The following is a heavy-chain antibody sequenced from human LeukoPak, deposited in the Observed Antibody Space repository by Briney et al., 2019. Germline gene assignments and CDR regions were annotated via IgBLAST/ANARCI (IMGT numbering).Heavy chain of an antibody. Sequence: PSETLSLTCTVSGGSISSYYWSWIRQPPGKGLEWIGYICYSGSTNYNPSLKSRVTISVDTSKNQFSLKLSSVTAADTAVYYCARRGSSYPYYFDYWGQGTLVTVSS. J-gene: IGHJ4*02. CDR1: GGSISSYY. CDR2: ICYSGST. CDR3: ARRGSSYPYYFDY. V-gene: IGHV4-59*08. D-gene: IGHD6-6*01.